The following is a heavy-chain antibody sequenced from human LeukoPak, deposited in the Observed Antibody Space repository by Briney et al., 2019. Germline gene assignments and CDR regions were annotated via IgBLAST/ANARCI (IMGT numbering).Heavy chain of an antibody. J-gene: IGHJ5*02. D-gene: IGHD4-17*01. CDR3: ARVGPSISGDYGDYPSSSNWFDP. CDR1: GGTFSSYA. CDR2: IIPIFATA. Sequence: GASVKVSCKASGGTFSSYAISWVRQAPGQGLEWMGGIIPIFATANYAQKFQATVTITTDESTSTAYMELSSLRSEDTAVYYCARVGPSISGDYGDYPSSSNWFDPWGQGTLVTVSS. V-gene: IGHV1-69*05.